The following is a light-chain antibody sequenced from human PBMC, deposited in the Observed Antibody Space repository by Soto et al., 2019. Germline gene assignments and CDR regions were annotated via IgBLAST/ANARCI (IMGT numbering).Light chain of an antibody. CDR1: RSLVYSDGNTY. CDR3: MQGTHWPRT. Sequence: DAVMTQSPLSLPVTVGQPASISCRSSRSLVYSDGNTYLSWLQQRPGQSPRRLIYKVSSRDSGVPDRFSGSGSGTDFTLKISRVEAEDVGIYYCMQGTHWPRTFGQGTKVDTK. J-gene: IGKJ2*01. CDR2: KVS. V-gene: IGKV2-30*01.